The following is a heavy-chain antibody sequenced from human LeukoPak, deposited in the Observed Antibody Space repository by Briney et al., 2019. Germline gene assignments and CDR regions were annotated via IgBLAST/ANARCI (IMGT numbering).Heavy chain of an antibody. D-gene: IGHD3-9*01. J-gene: IGHJ4*02. Sequence: SETLSLTCTVSGGSISSYYWSWIRQPPGKGLEWIGYIYYSGNTNYNPSLKSRVTISVDTSKNQFSLSLKSVTAADTAVYYCVRESDWLFDHWGQGTLVSVSS. CDR3: VRESDWLFDH. CDR2: IYYSGNT. V-gene: IGHV4-59*01. CDR1: GGSISSYY.